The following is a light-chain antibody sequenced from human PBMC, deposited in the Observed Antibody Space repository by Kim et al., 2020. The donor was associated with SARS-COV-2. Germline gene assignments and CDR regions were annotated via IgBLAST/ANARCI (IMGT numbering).Light chain of an antibody. J-gene: IGLJ3*02. CDR1: SSDVGSYNL. CDR2: EVS. Sequence: GQSITISCTGTSSDVGSYNLVSWYQQHPGNAPQLMIDEVSRRPSGVSNRFSGSKSGNTASLTISGLQAEDEDDYYCCSYTGSSTWVFGGGTQLTVL. V-gene: IGLV2-23*02. CDR3: CSYTGSSTWV.